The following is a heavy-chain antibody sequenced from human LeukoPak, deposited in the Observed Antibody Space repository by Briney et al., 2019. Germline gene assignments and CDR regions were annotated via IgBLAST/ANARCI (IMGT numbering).Heavy chain of an antibody. CDR2: IYSDGST. V-gene: IGHV3-53*01. Sequence: GGSLRLSCTASGFSVSGTYMSWVRQAPGKGLEWVSLIYSDGSTHYAESVKGRFAISRDNSKSTLYLQMSSLRADDTAVYYCGRDIPGVNVYRGQGTLVTVSS. D-gene: IGHD4-23*01. CDR3: GRDIPGVNVY. J-gene: IGHJ4*02. CDR1: GFSVSGTY.